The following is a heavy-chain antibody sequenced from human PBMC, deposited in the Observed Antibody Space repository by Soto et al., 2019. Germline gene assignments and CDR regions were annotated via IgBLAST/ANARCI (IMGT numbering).Heavy chain of an antibody. J-gene: IGHJ6*02. CDR2: INPNSGGT. D-gene: IGHD2-2*02. CDR3: ARSLTEGYCTITGCYTRPLYGMDV. CDR1: GYTFSGYY. V-gene: IGHV1-2*02. Sequence: ASVKVSCKASGYTFSGYYIHWLRQAPGQGLEWMGWINPNSGGTNYAQKFQGRVTVTRDTPTSTAYMELSRLTSDDTAVYYCARSLTEGYCTITGCYTRPLYGMDVWGQGTTVTISS.